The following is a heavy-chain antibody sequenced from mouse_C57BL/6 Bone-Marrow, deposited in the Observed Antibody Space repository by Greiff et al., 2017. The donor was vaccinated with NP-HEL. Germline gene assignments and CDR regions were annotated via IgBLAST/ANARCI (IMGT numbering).Heavy chain of an antibody. CDR1: GSTLITYC. Sequence: EVKLMESGGDLVNPGGSLKLSCAASGSTLITYCRSVLLTRPSNILDFCSTISSFFLCTYYPDSVKGRFTISRDNAKNTLYLQMSSLKSEDTAMYYCARHGDGSVDYWGQGTTLTVSS. CDR2: ISSFFLCT. V-gene: IGHV5-6*01. D-gene: IGHD2-3*01. CDR3: ARHGDGSVDY. J-gene: IGHJ2*01.